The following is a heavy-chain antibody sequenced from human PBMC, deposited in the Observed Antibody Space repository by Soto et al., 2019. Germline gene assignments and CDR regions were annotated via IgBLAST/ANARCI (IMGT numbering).Heavy chain of an antibody. Sequence: QVQLVQSGPEVTMPGASVKVSCKTSGYTFTAYGLAWLRQAPGQRPEWLGWVGTANGTTNYAEKFQGRVTMTSDRSTTTTYRELRSLSSDDTAVYYCARELNTDPTAYYCCAYWGQGTLVTVSS. J-gene: IGHJ4*02. CDR3: ARELNTDPTAYYCCAY. CDR2: VGTANGTT. CDR1: GYTFTAYG. D-gene: IGHD3-9*01. V-gene: IGHV1-18*01.